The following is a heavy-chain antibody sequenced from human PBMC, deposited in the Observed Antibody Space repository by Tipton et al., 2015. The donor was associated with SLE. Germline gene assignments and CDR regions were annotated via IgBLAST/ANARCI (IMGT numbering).Heavy chain of an antibody. V-gene: IGHV4-4*07. CDR3: ARDGDRSMVDY. D-gene: IGHD7-27*01. CDR1: GGSISTYY. Sequence: TLSLTCTVSGGSISTYYWGWIRQPAGKGLEWIGRISTTGNSNYNPSLKSRVSMSLDTSKNQISLKLTSLTAADTAVYYCARDGDRSMVDYWGQGTLVSVSS. J-gene: IGHJ4*02. CDR2: ISTTGNS.